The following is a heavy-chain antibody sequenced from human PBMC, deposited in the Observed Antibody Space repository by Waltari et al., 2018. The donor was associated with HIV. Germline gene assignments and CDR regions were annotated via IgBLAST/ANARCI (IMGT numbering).Heavy chain of an antibody. CDR3: ARDKAAPGYSPHAFDI. J-gene: IGHJ3*02. D-gene: IGHD2-15*01. Sequence: EVQLVESGGGLVTPGVALRLAGSASGFTFGYFTLNRVRQAPGKGLECVSSITTNSIYIYYADSVKGRFTISRDNAKTSLYLQMNSLRAEDTGVYYCARDKAAPGYSPHAFDIWGQGTMVTVSS. CDR2: ITTNSIYI. V-gene: IGHV3-21*01. CDR1: GFTFGYFT.